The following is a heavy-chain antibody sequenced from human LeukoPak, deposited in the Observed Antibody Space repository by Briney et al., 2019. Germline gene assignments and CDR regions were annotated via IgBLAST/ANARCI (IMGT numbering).Heavy chain of an antibody. CDR3: AIPWDILTEGAFDY. CDR2: INSDGSST. D-gene: IGHD3-9*01. V-gene: IGHV3-74*01. J-gene: IGHJ4*02. CDR1: GFTFSSYW. Sequence: GGSLRLSCAASGFTFSSYWMHWVRQAPGKGLVWVSCINSDGSSTSYADSVKGRFSISRDNAKNTLYLQMNSLRAEDTAVYYCAIPWDILTEGAFDYSGQGTLVTVSS.